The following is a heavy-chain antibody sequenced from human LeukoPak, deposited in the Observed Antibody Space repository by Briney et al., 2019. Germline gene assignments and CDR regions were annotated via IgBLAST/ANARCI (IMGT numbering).Heavy chain of an antibody. Sequence: ASVKVSCKASGYTFTGYYMHWVRQAPGQGLEWMGWINPNSGGTNYAQKFQGRVTMTRDTSISTAYMELSRLRSDDTAVYYCARDLYRLNCYMDVWGKGTTVTVSS. D-gene: IGHD2-2*01. CDR1: GYTFTGYY. CDR3: ARDLYRLNCYMDV. V-gene: IGHV1-2*02. J-gene: IGHJ6*03. CDR2: INPNSGGT.